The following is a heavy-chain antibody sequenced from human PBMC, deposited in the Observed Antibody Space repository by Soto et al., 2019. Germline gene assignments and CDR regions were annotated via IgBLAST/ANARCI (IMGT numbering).Heavy chain of an antibody. CDR2: IWYDGSNK. CDR3: AKEALVDTAMDTTGVDAFDI. V-gene: IGHV3-33*06. Sequence: VQLVESGGGVVQPGRSLRLSCAASGFTFSIYGMHWVRQAPGKGLEWVAVIWYDGSNKYYADSVKGRFTISRDNSKNTRYLQMNSLRAEDTAVYYCAKEALVDTAMDTTGVDAFDIWGQGTMVTVSS. CDR1: GFTFSIYG. D-gene: IGHD5-18*01. J-gene: IGHJ3*02.